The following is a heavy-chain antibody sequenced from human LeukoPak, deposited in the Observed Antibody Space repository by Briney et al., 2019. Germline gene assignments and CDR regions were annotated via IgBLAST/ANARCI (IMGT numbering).Heavy chain of an antibody. Sequence: GGSLRLSCAASGFTFSNYWMHWVRQVPGKGLVWVSHIDRDGSNTIYADSVKGRFTISRDNVKNTLYLQMNSLRVEDMAVYYCARVYFGGYSYGYLPESYFDYWGQGTLVTVSS. J-gene: IGHJ4*02. CDR3: ARVYFGGYSYGYLPESYFDY. D-gene: IGHD5-18*01. CDR2: IDRDGSNT. V-gene: IGHV3-74*01. CDR1: GFTFSNYW.